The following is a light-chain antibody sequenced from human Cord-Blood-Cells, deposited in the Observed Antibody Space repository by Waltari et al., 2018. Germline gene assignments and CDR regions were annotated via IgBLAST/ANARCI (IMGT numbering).Light chain of an antibody. Sequence: IVFTQSPGTLSLSPGERATLSCRASQSVRSSYLAWYQQRPGQAPRLLIYGASSRATGIPDRFSGSGSGTDFTLTISRLEPEDFAVYYCQQYGSSPLTFGGGTKVGI. J-gene: IGKJ4*01. CDR1: QSVRSSY. V-gene: IGKV3-20*01. CDR2: GAS. CDR3: QQYGSSPLT.